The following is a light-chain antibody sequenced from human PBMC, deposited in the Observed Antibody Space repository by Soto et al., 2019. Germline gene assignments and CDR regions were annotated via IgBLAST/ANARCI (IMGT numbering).Light chain of an antibody. J-gene: IGLJ7*01. CDR3: LSDEGNSIWP. CDR1: RSDVGSYNS. CDR2: EVT. Sequence: QSVLTQPASVSGSPGQSITISCTGTRSDVGSYNSTAWYQQHPGKAPRVVIFEVTKRPSGISDSFSGSKSGYTACLRISGLQAEDEADYFCLSDEGNSIWPFGGGTKVTV. V-gene: IGLV2-23*02.